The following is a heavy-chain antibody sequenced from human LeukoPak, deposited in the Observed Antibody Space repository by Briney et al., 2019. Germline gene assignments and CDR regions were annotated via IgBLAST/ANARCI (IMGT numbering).Heavy chain of an antibody. J-gene: IGHJ4*02. CDR3: VRDRRYSTFDY. Sequence: GGSLRLSCAGSGFPFSNYWMAWVRQAPGKGLEWVANMKEDGGEINYVDSVKGRFTISRDNAKNSLDLQMNSLRVDDTAVYYCVRDRRYSTFDYWGQGTLVIVSS. V-gene: IGHV3-7*01. CDR1: GFPFSNYW. CDR2: MKEDGGEI. D-gene: IGHD2-15*01.